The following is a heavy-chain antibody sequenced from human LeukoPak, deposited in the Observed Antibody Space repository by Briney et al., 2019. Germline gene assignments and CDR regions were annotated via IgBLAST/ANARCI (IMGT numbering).Heavy chain of an antibody. Sequence: GGSLRLSCAASGFTFSSYSMNWVRQAPGKGLEWVSSISSSSSYIFQADSVKGRFTISRDNAKNSLYLQMNSLRAEDTAVYYCARSRVAVADNWFDPWGQGTLVTVSS. CDR1: GFTFSSYS. CDR2: ISSSSSYI. D-gene: IGHD6-19*01. CDR3: ARSRVAVADNWFDP. V-gene: IGHV3-21*01. J-gene: IGHJ5*02.